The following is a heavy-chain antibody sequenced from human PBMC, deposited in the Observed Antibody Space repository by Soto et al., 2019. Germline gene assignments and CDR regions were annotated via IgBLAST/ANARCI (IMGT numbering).Heavy chain of an antibody. V-gene: IGHV4-31*03. J-gene: IGHJ6*02. D-gene: IGHD2-15*01. CDR2: IYYSGST. CDR3: ARERIVVARYNYYYYGMDV. Sequence: SETLSLTCTVSCGSISSGGYYWSWIRQHPGKGLEWIGYIYYSGSTYYNPSLKSRVTISVDTSKNQFSLKLSSVTAADTAVYYCARERIVVARYNYYYYGMDVWGQGTTVTVSS. CDR1: CGSISSGGYY.